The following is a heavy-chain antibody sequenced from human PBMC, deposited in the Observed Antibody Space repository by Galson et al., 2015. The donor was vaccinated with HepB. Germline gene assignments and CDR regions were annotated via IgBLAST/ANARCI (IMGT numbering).Heavy chain of an antibody. D-gene: IGHD3/OR15-3a*01. J-gene: IGHJ6*02. CDR2: IHYSGST. CDR1: GDSINSGTYY. Sequence: LSLTCSVSGDSINSGTYYWSWIRQSPGEGLEWIGYIHYSGSTYYNPSLKSRLTISLDTSRNQFSLNLSSVIAADTAVYYCARDPPAFLDPPDVWGQGTTVTVSS. V-gene: IGHV4-30-4*01. CDR3: ARDPPAFLDPPDV.